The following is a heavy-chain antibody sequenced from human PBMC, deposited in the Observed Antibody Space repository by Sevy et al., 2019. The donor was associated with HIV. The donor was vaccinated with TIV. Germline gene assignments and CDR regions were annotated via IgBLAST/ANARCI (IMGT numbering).Heavy chain of an antibody. V-gene: IGHV5-51*01. CDR3: ARGARGTCRSFYYYGFDV. CDR2: IYPGDSDT. CDR1: GYSFSSYW. Sequence: GESLKISCKASGYSFSSYWFGWVRQMPGKGLEWMGIIYPGDSDTRYSLSFQGQVTISVDKSFSTAYLQWSSLKASDTAIYYCARGARGTCRSFYYYGFDVWGQGTTVTVSS. J-gene: IGHJ6*02. D-gene: IGHD1-1*01.